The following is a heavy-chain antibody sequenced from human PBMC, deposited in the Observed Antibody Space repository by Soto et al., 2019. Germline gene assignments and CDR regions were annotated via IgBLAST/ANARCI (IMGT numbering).Heavy chain of an antibody. D-gene: IGHD1-1*01. CDR3: AKVSTTHTFGPLDP. V-gene: IGHV3-9*01. J-gene: IGHJ5*02. Sequence: GGSLRLSCAASGFTFDDYGMHWVRQAPGKGLEWVSGISWNSGSIGYADSVKGRFIISRDNAKNSLYLQMNNLRPEDTAFYFCAKVSTTHTFGPLDPWGQGTLVTVSS. CDR1: GFTFDDYG. CDR2: ISWNSGSI.